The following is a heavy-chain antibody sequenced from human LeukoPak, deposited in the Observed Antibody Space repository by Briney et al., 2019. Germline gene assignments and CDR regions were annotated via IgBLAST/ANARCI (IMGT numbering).Heavy chain of an antibody. D-gene: IGHD6-13*01. CDR2: ISAYNGNT. Sequence: ASVKVSCKASGYTFTNFGISWVRQASGQGLEWLGWISAYNGNTNYAQKLQGRVTMTTDTSTSTAYMEVRSLRSDDTAVYYCARSKTGSAAAEEWGQGTLVIVSS. CDR3: ARSKTGSAAAEE. V-gene: IGHV1-18*01. J-gene: IGHJ4*02. CDR1: GYTFTNFG.